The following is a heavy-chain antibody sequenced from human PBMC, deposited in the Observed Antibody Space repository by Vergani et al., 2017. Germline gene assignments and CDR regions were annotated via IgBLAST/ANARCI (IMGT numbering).Heavy chain of an antibody. D-gene: IGHD3-3*01. J-gene: IGHJ6*02. V-gene: IGHV1-2*04. CDR1: GYTFTGYY. CDR3: ARSGSRGDDFWSGPNYYYYYGMDV. CDR2: INPNSGGT. Sequence: QVQLVQSGAEVKKPGASVKVSCKASGYTFTGYYMHWVRQAPGQGLEWMGWINPNSGGTNYAQKFQGWVTMTRDTSISTAYMELSRLRSDDTAVYYCARSGSRGDDFWSGPNYYYYYGMDVWGQGTTVTVSS.